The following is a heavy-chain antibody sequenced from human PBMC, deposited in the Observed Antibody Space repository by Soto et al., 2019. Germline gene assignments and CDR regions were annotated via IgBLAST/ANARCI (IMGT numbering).Heavy chain of an antibody. CDR1: GFTFSNYG. D-gene: IGHD6-13*01. CDR3: AKLLAATGTAY. J-gene: IGHJ4*02. CDR2: IGTSGDPT. V-gene: IGHV3-23*01. Sequence: GGSLRLSCAASGFTFSNYGMAWVRQAPGKGLEWVSYIGTSGDPTYYADSVKGRFTISRDNLKNTMYLQMNSLRVEDTAMYYCAKLLAATGTAYWGQGTLVTVSS.